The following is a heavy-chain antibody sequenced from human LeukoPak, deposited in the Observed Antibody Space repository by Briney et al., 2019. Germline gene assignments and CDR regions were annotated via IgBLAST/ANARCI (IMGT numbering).Heavy chain of an antibody. CDR3: ARGDIVPDY. CDR2: IYYSGST. J-gene: IGHJ4*02. V-gene: IGHV4-39*01. Sequence: SETLSLTCTVSGGSISSSSYYWGWIRQPPGKGLEWIGSIYYSGSTYYNPSLKSRVTISVDTSKNQFSLKLSSVTAADTAVYYCARGDIVPDYWGQGTPVTVSS. CDR1: GGSISSSSYY. D-gene: IGHD2-15*01.